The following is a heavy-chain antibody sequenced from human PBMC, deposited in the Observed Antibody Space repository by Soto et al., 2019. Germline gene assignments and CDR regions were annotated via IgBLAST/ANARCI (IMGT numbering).Heavy chain of an antibody. Sequence: SFSGYYWSWIRRPPGKGLEWIGEINHSGSTNYNPSLKSRVTISVDTSKNQFSLKLSSVTAADTAVYYCARGRGSFDYYYYYGMDVWGQGTTVTVSS. CDR2: INHSGST. CDR1: SFSGYY. J-gene: IGHJ6*02. V-gene: IGHV4-34*01. CDR3: ARGRGSFDYYYYYGMDV.